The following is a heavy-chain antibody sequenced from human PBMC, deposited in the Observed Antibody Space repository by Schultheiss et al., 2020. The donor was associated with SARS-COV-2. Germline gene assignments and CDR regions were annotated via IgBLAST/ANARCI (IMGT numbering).Heavy chain of an antibody. CDR3: ARGGPGEGSTGAIGDY. D-gene: IGHD3-10*01. V-gene: IGHV4-4*07. Sequence: SETLSLTCTVSGGSISSYYWSWIRQPAGKGLEWIGRIYTSGSTNYNPSLKSRVTISVDTSKNQFSLKLSSVTAADTAVYYCARGGPGEGSTGAIGDYWGQGTLVTVSS. J-gene: IGHJ4*02. CDR2: IYTSGST. CDR1: GGSISSYY.